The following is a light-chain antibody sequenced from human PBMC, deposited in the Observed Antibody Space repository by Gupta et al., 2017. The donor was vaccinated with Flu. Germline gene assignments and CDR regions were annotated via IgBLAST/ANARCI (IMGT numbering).Light chain of an antibody. CDR3: QQRSNPIT. CDR1: QSVSSY. J-gene: IGKJ5*01. CDR2: DAS. Sequence: EIVLTQSQATLSLSPGERATLSCRASQSVSSYLAWYQQKPGQAPSLLIYDASNRATGIPARFSGSGSGTDFTLTISSLEPEDFAVYYCQQRSNPITFGQGTRLEIK. V-gene: IGKV3-11*01.